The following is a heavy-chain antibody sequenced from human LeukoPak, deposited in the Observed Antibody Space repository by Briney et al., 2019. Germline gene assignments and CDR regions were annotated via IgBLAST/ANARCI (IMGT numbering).Heavy chain of an antibody. V-gene: IGHV3-30*03. CDR3: ARWTEMEAFDY. J-gene: IGHJ4*02. D-gene: IGHD5-24*01. CDR2: ISYDGSNK. Sequence: GGSLRLSCAASGFTFSSYGMHWVRQAPGKRLEWVAVISYDGSNKYYADSVKGRFTISRDNSKNTLYLQMNSLRAEDTAVYYCARWTEMEAFDYWGQGTLVTVSS. CDR1: GFTFSSYG.